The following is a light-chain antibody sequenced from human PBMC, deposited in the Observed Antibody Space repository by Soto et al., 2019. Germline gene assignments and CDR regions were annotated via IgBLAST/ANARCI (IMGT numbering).Light chain of an antibody. V-gene: IGKV3-20*01. CDR3: QHYGRSRYT. CDR1: QSVSTSS. Sequence: EIVLTQSPGTLSVSPGERVTLSCRASQSVSTSSVAWYQHKPGQAPRLLTFGISNRATGIQDRFSGSGSGTHGTFAITRLEPEDFAVYYCQHYGRSRYTFGQRTKLDIK. J-gene: IGKJ2*01. CDR2: GIS.